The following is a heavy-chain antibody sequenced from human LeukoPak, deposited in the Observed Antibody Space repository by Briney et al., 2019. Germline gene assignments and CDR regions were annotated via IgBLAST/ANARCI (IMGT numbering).Heavy chain of an antibody. D-gene: IGHD6-13*01. CDR1: GFTFSSYW. CDR3: ARAPYSSSWNLYYYYYMDV. Sequence: PGGSLRLSCAASGFTFSSYWMSWVRQAPGKGLEWVANIKQGGSEKYYVDSVKGRFTISRDNAKNSLYLQMNSLRAEDTAVYYCARAPYSSSWNLYYYYYMDVWGKGTTVTVSS. CDR2: IKQGGSEK. J-gene: IGHJ6*03. V-gene: IGHV3-7*01.